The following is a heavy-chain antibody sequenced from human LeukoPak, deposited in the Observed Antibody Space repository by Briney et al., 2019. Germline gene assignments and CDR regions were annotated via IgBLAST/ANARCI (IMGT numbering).Heavy chain of an antibody. D-gene: IGHD1-1*01. CDR2: IIPILGIA. Sequence: SVKVSCKASGGTFSSYTISWVRQAPGQGLEWMGRIIPILGIANYAQKFQGRVTITADKSTSTAYMELSSLRSEDTAVYYCAGELERRGYYYGMDVWGQGTTVTVSS. CDR1: GGTFSSYT. CDR3: AGELERRGYYYGMDV. V-gene: IGHV1-69*04. J-gene: IGHJ6*02.